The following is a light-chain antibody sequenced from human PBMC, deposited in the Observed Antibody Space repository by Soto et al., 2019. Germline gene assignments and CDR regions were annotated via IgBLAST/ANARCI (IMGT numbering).Light chain of an antibody. CDR2: LNSDGSH. Sequence: QLVLTQPPSASASLGASVKLTCTLSSGHSSYAIAWHQQQPEKGPRYLMKLNSDGSHSKGDGIPDRFSGSSSGAERYLTIPSLRSEEEADYYCQTWGTGIRVFGGGTKLTVL. J-gene: IGLJ3*02. V-gene: IGLV4-69*01. CDR3: QTWGTGIRV. CDR1: SGHSSYA.